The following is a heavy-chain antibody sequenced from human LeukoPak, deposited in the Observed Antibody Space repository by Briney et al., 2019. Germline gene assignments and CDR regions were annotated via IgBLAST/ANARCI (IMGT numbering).Heavy chain of an antibody. V-gene: IGHV4-59*01. CDR3: AGTLLWFGEGRVAFDI. CDR1: GGSISSYY. J-gene: IGHJ3*02. D-gene: IGHD3-10*01. Sequence: SETLSLTCTVSGGSISSYYWSWIRQPPGKGLERIGYIYYSGSTNYNHSLKSRVTISVDTSKNQFSLKLSSVTAADTAVYYCAGTLLWFGEGRVAFDIWGQGTMVTVSS. CDR2: IYYSGST.